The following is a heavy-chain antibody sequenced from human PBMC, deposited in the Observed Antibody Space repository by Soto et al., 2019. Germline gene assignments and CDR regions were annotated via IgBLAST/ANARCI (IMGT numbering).Heavy chain of an antibody. CDR3: AKDTFPVVHPLVFDY. V-gene: IGHV3-23*01. J-gene: IGHJ4*02. Sequence: GGSLRLSCAASGFTFSSYAMNWVRQAPGKGLEWISVISGSGGATYFADSVKGRFVISRDNSKNTLYLQMNSLRAEDTAIYYCAKDTFPVVHPLVFDYWGQGSLVTVSS. CDR1: GFTFSSYA. CDR2: ISGSGGAT. D-gene: IGHD3-10*01.